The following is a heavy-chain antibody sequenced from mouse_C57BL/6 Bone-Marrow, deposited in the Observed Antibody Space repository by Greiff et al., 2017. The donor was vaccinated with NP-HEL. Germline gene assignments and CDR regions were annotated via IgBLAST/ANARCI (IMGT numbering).Heavy chain of an antibody. V-gene: IGHV1-78*01. Sequence: QVQLQQSDAELVKPGASVKISCKVSGYTFTDHTIHWMKQRPEQGLEWIGYIYPRDGSTKYNQKFKGKSTLTVDKSSSTAYMQLSSLTSEDSAVYYCARDRSNCAMDYWGQETSVTVSS. J-gene: IGHJ4*01. CDR3: ARDRSNCAMDY. CDR1: GYTFTDHT. D-gene: IGHD2-14*01. CDR2: IYPRDGST.